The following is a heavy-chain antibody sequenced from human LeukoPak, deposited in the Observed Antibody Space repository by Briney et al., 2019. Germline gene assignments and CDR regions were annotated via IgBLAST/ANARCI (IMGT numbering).Heavy chain of an antibody. V-gene: IGHV3-23*01. CDR2: ISGSGGST. Sequence: PGGSLRLSCAASGFTFSSYAMSWVRQAPGKGLEWVSAISGSGGSTYYADSVKGRFTISRDNSKNTLYLQMNSLRAEDTAVYYCAKDQSPYYYGSGSYYPPDYWGQGTLVTVSS. CDR3: AKDQSPYYYGSGSYYPPDY. CDR1: GFTFSSYA. J-gene: IGHJ4*02. D-gene: IGHD3-10*01.